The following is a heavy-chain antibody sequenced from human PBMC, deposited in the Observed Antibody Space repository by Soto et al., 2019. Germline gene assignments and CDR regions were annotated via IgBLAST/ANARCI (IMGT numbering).Heavy chain of an antibody. CDR3: ARVSRFAALDAFDI. CDR1: GGTFSSYA. V-gene: IGHV1-69*05. Sequence: SVKVSCKASGGTFSSYAISWVRQAPGQGLEWMGGIIPIFGTANYAQKFQGRVTIIRDTSASTAYMELSSLRSEDTAVYYCARVSRFAALDAFDIWGQGTMVTVS. CDR2: IIPIFGTA. D-gene: IGHD3-3*01. J-gene: IGHJ3*02.